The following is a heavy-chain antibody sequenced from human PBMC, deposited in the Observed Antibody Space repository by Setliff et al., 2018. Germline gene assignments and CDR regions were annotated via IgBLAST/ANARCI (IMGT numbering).Heavy chain of an antibody. CDR3: ARELVATWRGYSSSSPRYYFDN. J-gene: IGHJ4*02. Sequence: PSETLSLTCTVSGGYIRSFHWSWIRQSPGKGLEWIGYIYYSGSTNYNPSLKSRATISLDTSKNQFSLKLSSVTAADTAVYYCARELVATWRGYSSSSPRYYFDNWGQGTLVTVS. CDR1: GGYIRSFH. CDR2: IYYSGST. V-gene: IGHV4-59*12. D-gene: IGHD6-6*01.